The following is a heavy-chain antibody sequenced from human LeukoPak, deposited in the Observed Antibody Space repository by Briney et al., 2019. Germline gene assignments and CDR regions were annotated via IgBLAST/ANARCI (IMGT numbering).Heavy chain of an antibody. Sequence: TSETLSLTCAVYGGSFSGYYWSWIRQPPGKGLEWMGEINHSGSTNYNPSLKSRVTISVDTSKNQFSLKLSSVTAADTAVYYCAGPRKQWLDRGFDYWGQGTLVTVSS. CDR1: GGSFSGYY. D-gene: IGHD6-19*01. V-gene: IGHV4-34*01. CDR3: AGPRKQWLDRGFDY. J-gene: IGHJ4*02. CDR2: INHSGST.